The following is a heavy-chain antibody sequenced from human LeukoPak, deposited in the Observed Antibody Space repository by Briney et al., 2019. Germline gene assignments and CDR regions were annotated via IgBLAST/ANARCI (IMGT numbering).Heavy chain of an antibody. CDR3: AREETSSSPDHYYYYYYMDV. D-gene: IGHD6-6*01. V-gene: IGHV4-4*07. J-gene: IGHJ6*03. CDR1: GGSISSYY. Sequence: SSETLSLTCTVSGGSISSYYWSWIRQPAGKGLEWIGRIYTGGSTNYNPSLKSRVTMSVDTSKNQFSLKLSSVTAADTAVYYCAREETSSSPDHYYYYYYMDVWGKGTTVTVSS. CDR2: IYTGGST.